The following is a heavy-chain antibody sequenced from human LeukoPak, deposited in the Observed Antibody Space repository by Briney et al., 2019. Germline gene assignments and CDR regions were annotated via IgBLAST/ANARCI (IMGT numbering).Heavy chain of an antibody. D-gene: IGHD3-22*01. CDR1: GYTFTGYY. Sequence: GASVKVSCKASGYTFTGYYMHWVRQAPGQGLEWMGWINPNSGGTNYAQKLQGRVTMTTDTSTSTAYMELRSLRSDDTAVYYCARDKNFPPDYYDSSGLANWGQGTLVTVSS. CDR2: INPNSGGT. J-gene: IGHJ4*02. V-gene: IGHV1-2*02. CDR3: ARDKNFPPDYYDSSGLAN.